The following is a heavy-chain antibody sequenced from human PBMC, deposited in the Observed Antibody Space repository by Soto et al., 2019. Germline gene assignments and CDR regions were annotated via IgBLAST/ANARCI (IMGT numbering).Heavy chain of an antibody. CDR1: GGSISSGDYY. CDR3: ARGEKLRWFDP. CDR2: IYYSGST. D-gene: IGHD2-15*01. V-gene: IGHV4-30-4*02. Sequence: SETLSLTCTVSGGSISSGDYYWSWIRQPPGKGLEWIGYIYYSGSTYYNPSLKSRVTISVDTSTSTAYMELRSLRSDDTAVYYCARGEKLRWFDPWGQGTLVTVSS. J-gene: IGHJ5*02.